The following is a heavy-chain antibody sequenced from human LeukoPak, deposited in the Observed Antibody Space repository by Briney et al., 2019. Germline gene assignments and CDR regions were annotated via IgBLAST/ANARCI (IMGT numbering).Heavy chain of an antibody. CDR3: VRLRRNSDRSGYYYFYNY. J-gene: IGHJ4*02. CDR1: GLTFSDYS. V-gene: IGHV3-21*01. Sequence: PGGSLTLSCAASGLTFSDYSINWVHHAPGKGLEWVSSINPTSTSIYYAHAVKGRFTISRDNAKISLYLQMNSLRAEDTARYYCVRLRRNSDRSGYYYFYNYWGQGIQVTVSS. CDR2: INPTSTSI. D-gene: IGHD3-22*01.